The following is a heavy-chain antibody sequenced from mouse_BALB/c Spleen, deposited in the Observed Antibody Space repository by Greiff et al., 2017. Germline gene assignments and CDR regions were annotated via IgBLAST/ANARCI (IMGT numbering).Heavy chain of an antibody. CDR2: IYPGDGDT. CDR3: ASGYDSFDY. V-gene: IGHV1-87*01. Sequence: VQLQESGAELARPGASVKLSCKASGYTFTSYWMQWVKQRPGQGLEWIGAIYPGDGDTRYTQKFNGKATLTADKSSSTAYMQLSSLASEDSAVYYCASGYDSFDYWGQGTTLTVSS. D-gene: IGHD2-14*01. J-gene: IGHJ2*01. CDR1: GYTFTSYW.